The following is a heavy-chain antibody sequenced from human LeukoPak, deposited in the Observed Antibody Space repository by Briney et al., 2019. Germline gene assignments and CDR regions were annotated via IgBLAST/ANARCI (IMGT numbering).Heavy chain of an antibody. CDR3: AKEGSSGWVPNY. D-gene: IGHD6-19*01. J-gene: IGHJ4*02. V-gene: IGHV1-2*02. CDR1: GYTFTGYY. CDR2: INPNNGDT. Sequence: ASVKVSCKASGYTFTGYYIHWVRQAPGQGLEWMGWINPNNGDTNFAQKFQGRVTMTRDTSICTVYMELSRLRSDDTAVYYCAKEGSSGWVPNYWGQGTLVTVSS.